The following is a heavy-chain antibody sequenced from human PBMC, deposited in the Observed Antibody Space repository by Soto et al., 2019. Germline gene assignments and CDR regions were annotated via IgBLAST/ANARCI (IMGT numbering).Heavy chain of an antibody. Sequence: QVQLVQSGAEVKKPGSTVKVSCKASGGTFNSYAISWVRQAPGQGLEWVGGIFPFINTANYAQKFHDRVTITADESTSTAYMEMSSLRSEDTAVYYCARGGFSSSWLFDYWGQGTLVTVSA. V-gene: IGHV1-69*01. CDR3: ARGGFSSSWLFDY. CDR1: GGTFNSYA. J-gene: IGHJ4*02. CDR2: IFPFINTA. D-gene: IGHD6-6*01.